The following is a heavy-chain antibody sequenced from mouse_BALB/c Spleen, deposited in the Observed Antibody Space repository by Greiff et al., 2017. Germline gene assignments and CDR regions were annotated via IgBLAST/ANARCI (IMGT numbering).Heavy chain of an antibody. CDR2: IWSGGST. J-gene: IGHJ4*01. CDR3: ARLRTGNYYAMDY. CDR1: GFSLTSYG. V-gene: IGHV2-2*02. Sequence: VKLQQSGPGLVQPSQSLSITCTVSGFSLTSYGVHWVRQSPGKGLEWLGVIWSGGSTDYNAAFISRLSISKDNSKSQVFFKMNSLQANDTAMYYCARLRTGNYYAMDYWGQGTSVTVSS. D-gene: IGHD2-12*01.